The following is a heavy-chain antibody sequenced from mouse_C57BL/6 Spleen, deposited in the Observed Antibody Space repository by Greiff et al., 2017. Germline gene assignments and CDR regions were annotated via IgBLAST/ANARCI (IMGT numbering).Heavy chain of an antibody. CDR3: ASNLAMDY. CDR2: IWSGGST. CDR1: GFSLTSYG. V-gene: IGHV2-4*01. J-gene: IGHJ4*01. Sequence: VKVVESGPGLVQPSQSLSITCTVSGFSLTSYGVHWVRQPPGKGLEWLGVIWSGGSTDYNAAFISRLSISKDNSKSQVFFKMNSLQADDTAIYYCASNLAMDYWGQGTSVTVSS.